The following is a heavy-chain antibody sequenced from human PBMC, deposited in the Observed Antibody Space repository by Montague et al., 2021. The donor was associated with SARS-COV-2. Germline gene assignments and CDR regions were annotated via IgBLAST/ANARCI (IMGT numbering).Heavy chain of an antibody. Sequence: SETLSLTCTVAGGSISCSSYYSGWIRQPPGTGLERIGCIYYSWSTYYNPSLKSRVTISVDTSKNQFSLKLSSVTAADTAVYYCATITLGYCTNGVCQPPDYWGQGTLVTISS. V-gene: IGHV4-39*01. J-gene: IGHJ4*02. CDR1: GGSISCSSYY. CDR3: ATITLGYCTNGVCQPPDY. D-gene: IGHD2-8*01. CDR2: IYYSWST.